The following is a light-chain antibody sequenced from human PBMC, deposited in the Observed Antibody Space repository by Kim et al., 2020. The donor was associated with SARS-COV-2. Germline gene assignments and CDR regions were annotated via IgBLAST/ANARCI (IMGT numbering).Light chain of an antibody. CDR3: SSFTSSTTWV. CDR1: SSDVGGYNY. CDR2: DVT. J-gene: IGLJ3*02. V-gene: IGLV2-14*03. Sequence: GQSITISCTGTSSDVGGYNYVFWYQQHPGKAPELIIYDVTNRPAGVSDRFSGSKSGNTASLTISGLQAEDEADYYCSSFTSSTTWVFGGGTKLTVL.